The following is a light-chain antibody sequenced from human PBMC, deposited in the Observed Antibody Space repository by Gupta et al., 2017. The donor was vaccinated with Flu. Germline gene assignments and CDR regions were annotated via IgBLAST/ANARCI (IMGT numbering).Light chain of an antibody. CDR1: QSIGSDY. V-gene: IGKV3-20*01. J-gene: IGKJ4*01. CDR3: QQDGSSLLT. Sequence: GTLSLSPGERASLSCRASQSIGSDYLAWYQQKPGQAPRLLIFAASSRATGIPDRFSGSGSGTDFTLTISRLEPEDFALYFCQQDGSSLLTFGGGTKVEI. CDR2: AAS.